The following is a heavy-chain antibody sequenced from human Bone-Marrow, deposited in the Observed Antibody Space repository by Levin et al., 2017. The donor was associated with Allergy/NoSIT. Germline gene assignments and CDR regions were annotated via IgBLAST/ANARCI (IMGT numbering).Heavy chain of an antibody. V-gene: IGHV3-23*01. Sequence: GESLKISCAASGFTFSSYAMSWVRQAPGKGLEWVSAISGSGGSTYYADSVKGRFTISRDNSKNTLYLQMNSLRAEDTAVYYCAKDLRYSSSSSFDYWGQGTLVTVSS. CDR2: ISGSGGST. D-gene: IGHD6-6*01. CDR1: GFTFSSYA. CDR3: AKDLRYSSSSSFDY. J-gene: IGHJ4*02.